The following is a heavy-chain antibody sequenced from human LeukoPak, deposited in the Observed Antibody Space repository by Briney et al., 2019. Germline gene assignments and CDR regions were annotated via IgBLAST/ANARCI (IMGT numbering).Heavy chain of an antibody. Sequence: SETLSLTCTVSGGSISSSNYYWGWVRQPPGKGLEWIGSIYYSGSTYYNPSLKSRVTISVDTSKNQFSLELSSVTAADTAVYYCARVLSGAARLWFDPWGQGTLVTVSS. J-gene: IGHJ5*02. V-gene: IGHV4-39*07. CDR3: ARVLSGAARLWFDP. CDR2: IYYSGST. D-gene: IGHD6-6*01. CDR1: GGSISSSNYY.